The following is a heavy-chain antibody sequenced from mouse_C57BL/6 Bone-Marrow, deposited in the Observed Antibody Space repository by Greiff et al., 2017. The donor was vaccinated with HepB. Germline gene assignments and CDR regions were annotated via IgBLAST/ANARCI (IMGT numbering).Heavy chain of an antibody. CDR3: ASAHYYGSSYPYYFDY. Sequence: QVQLKESGPGLVAPSQSLSITCTVSGFSLTSYGVDWVRQSPGKGLEWLGVIWGVGSTNYNSALKSRLSISKDNSKSQVLLKMNSLQTDDTAMYYCASAHYYGSSYPYYFDYWGQGTTLTVSS. CDR2: IWGVGST. D-gene: IGHD1-1*01. J-gene: IGHJ2*01. CDR1: GFSLTSYG. V-gene: IGHV2-6*01.